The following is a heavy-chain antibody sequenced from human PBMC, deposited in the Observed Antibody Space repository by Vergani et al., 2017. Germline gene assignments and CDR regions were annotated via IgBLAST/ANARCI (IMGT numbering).Heavy chain of an antibody. Sequence: QVQLQQWGAGLLKPSETLSLTCAVYGGSFSGYYWSWIRQPPGKGLEWIGRIYTSGSTNYNPSLKSRVTMSVDTSKNQFSLKLSSVTAADTAVYYCARAPLRVDAFDIWGQGTMVTVSS. CDR1: GGSFSGYY. CDR2: IYTSGST. CDR3: ARAPLRVDAFDI. V-gene: IGHV4-59*10. J-gene: IGHJ3*02.